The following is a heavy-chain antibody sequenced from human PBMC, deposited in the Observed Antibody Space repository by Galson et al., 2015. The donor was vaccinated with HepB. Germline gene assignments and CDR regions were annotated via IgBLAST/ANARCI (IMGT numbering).Heavy chain of an antibody. J-gene: IGHJ6*02. D-gene: IGHD2-15*01. CDR1: GFTFSSYA. CDR2: ISGSGGST. Sequence: SLRLSCAASGFTFSSYAMSWVRQAPGKGLEWVSAISGSGGSTYYADSVKGRFTISRDNSKNTLYLQMNSLRAEDTAVYYCAAAGYCSGGSCYYYYYGVDVWGQGTTVTVSS. CDR3: AAAGYCSGGSCYYYYYGVDV. V-gene: IGHV3-23*01.